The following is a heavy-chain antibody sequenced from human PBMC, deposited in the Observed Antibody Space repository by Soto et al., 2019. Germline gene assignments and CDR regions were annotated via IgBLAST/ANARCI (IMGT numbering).Heavy chain of an antibody. CDR2: ISSNGGST. CDR3: ARDSEKSADILTGRDYFDY. J-gene: IGHJ4*02. Sequence: GGSLRLSCAASGFTFSSYAMHWVRQAPGKGLEYVSAISSNGGSTYYANSVKGRFTISRDNSKNTLYLQMGSLRAEDMAVYYCARDSEKSADILTGRDYFDYWGQGTLVTVSS. CDR1: GFTFSSYA. D-gene: IGHD3-9*01. V-gene: IGHV3-64*01.